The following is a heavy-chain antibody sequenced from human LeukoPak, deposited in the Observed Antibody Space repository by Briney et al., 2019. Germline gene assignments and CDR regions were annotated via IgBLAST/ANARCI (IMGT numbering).Heavy chain of an antibody. D-gene: IGHD3-22*01. CDR1: GFTFSNAW. Sequence: GGSLRLSCAASGFTFSNAWMSWVRQAPGKGLEWVGRIKSKTDGGTTDYAAPVKGRFTISRDDSKNTLYLQMNSLKTEDTAVYYCTTSLSLGWLSRFDYWGQGTLVTVSS. V-gene: IGHV3-15*01. CDR2: IKSKTDGGTT. J-gene: IGHJ4*02. CDR3: TTSLSLGWLSRFDY.